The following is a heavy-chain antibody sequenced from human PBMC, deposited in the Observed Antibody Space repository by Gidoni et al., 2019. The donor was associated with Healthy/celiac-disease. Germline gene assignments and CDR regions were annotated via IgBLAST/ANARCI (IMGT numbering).Heavy chain of an antibody. CDR2: IYHSGST. CDR1: GGYVSRSNW. CDR3: ARDGGKFGVGWYFDP. Sequence: QVQLQESGPGLVTPSGTLSLPCAVSGGYVSRSNWWSWVRQPPGKGLEWIGEIYHSGSTNYNPSLKSRVTLSLDKSKNQFSLKLSSVTAADTAVYYCARDGGKFGVGWYFDPWGQGTLVTVSS. D-gene: IGHD3-16*01. J-gene: IGHJ4*02. V-gene: IGHV4-4*02.